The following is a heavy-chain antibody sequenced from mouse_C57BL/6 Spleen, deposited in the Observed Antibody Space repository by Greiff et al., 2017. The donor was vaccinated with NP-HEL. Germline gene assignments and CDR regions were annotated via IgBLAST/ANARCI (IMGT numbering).Heavy chain of an antibody. CDR3: ARERGYDQGYYAMDY. V-gene: IGHV1-54*01. CDR1: GYAFTNYL. Sequence: VQLQQSGAELVRPGTSVKVSCKASGYAFTNYLIEWVKQRPGQGLEWIGVINPGSGGTNYNEKFKGKATLTADKSSSTAYMQLSSLTSEDSAVYFCARERGYDQGYYAMDYWGQGTSVTVSS. CDR2: INPGSGGT. D-gene: IGHD2-2*01. J-gene: IGHJ4*01.